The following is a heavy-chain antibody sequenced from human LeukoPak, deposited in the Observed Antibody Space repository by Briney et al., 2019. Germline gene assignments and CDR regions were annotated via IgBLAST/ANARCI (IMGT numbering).Heavy chain of an antibody. CDR3: ARQHCSGGDCYFFD. Sequence: GGSLRLSCTASGFTFSSYGMHWVRQAPGKGLEWVALIWYDGNNKYYADSVKGRFTISRDNSKNTLYLQLNSLRAEDTAVYYCARQHCSGGDCYFFDWGQGTLVTVSS. CDR1: GFTFSSYG. V-gene: IGHV3-33*08. D-gene: IGHD2-15*01. J-gene: IGHJ4*02. CDR2: IWYDGNNK.